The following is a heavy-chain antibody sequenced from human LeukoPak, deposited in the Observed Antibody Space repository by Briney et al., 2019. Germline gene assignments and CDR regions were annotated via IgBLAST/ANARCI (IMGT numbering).Heavy chain of an antibody. V-gene: IGHV4-59*01. D-gene: IGHD6-19*01. Sequence: SETLSLTCTVSGGSISSYYWSWIRQPPGKGLESIGYIYYSGSTNYNPSLKSRVTISVDTSKNQFSLKLSSVTAADTAVYYCARGGIAVAATLSYYYYYGMDVWGQGTTVTVSS. CDR3: ARGGIAVAATLSYYYYYGMDV. J-gene: IGHJ6*02. CDR2: IYYSGST. CDR1: GGSISSYY.